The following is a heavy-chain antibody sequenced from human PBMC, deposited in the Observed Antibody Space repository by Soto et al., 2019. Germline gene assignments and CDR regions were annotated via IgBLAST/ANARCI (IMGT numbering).Heavy chain of an antibody. D-gene: IGHD6-13*01. V-gene: IGHV1-69*12. CDR1: GGTFNNYA. CDR2: IIPIFGTA. J-gene: IGHJ6*02. CDR3: AKTAAGKGPRCYYYGMDV. Sequence: QVQLVQSGAEVKKPGSSVKVSCKASGGTFNNYAITWVRQAPGQGLEWMGGIIPIFGTANYAQKFQGRVTITADESTSTAYMELSSLRSEDTAVFYCAKTAAGKGPRCYYYGMDVWGQGTTVTVSS.